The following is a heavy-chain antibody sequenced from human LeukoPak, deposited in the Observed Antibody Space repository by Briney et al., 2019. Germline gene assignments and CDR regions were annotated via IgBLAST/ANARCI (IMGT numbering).Heavy chain of an antibody. D-gene: IGHD1-26*01. CDR1: GYTVTSYG. CDR3: ASVVGATILDY. J-gene: IGHJ4*02. Sequence: GASVKVSCKASGYTVTSYGISWGRQAPGQGLEWMGWISAYNGNTKYAQKFQGRVTMTTDTSTSTAYMELRSLRSDDTAVYYCASVVGATILDYWGQGTLVTVSS. V-gene: IGHV1-18*01. CDR2: ISAYNGNT.